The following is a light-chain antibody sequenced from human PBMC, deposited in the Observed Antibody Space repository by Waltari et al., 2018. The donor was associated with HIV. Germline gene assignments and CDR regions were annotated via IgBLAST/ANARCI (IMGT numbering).Light chain of an antibody. CDR2: SNA. CDR1: SSNIGSNT. V-gene: IGLV1-44*01. CDR3: AAWDDNLDAYV. Sequence: QSVLTQPPSASATPGQRFTISCSGSSSNIGSNTVNWYQQFSGTAPKLLISSNAPRPSGFPARFSGSKSGTSASLAITGLQSEDEADYYCAAWDDNLDAYVFGTGTKVTVL. J-gene: IGLJ1*01.